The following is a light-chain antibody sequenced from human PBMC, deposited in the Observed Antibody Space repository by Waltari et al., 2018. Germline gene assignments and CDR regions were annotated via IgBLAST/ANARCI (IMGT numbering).Light chain of an antibody. CDR2: TAS. CDR1: QGILNS. V-gene: IGKV1-NL1*01. J-gene: IGKJ2*01. CDR3: QQYFVFPYT. Sequence: DIQMTQSPSSLSASVGDTVTITCRTSQGILNSLAWYQQKSGKAPKVLLSTASRLQSRVPSRFSGSGSGTLYTLTISGLQPEDFATYYCQQYFVFPYTFGQGTKLEI.